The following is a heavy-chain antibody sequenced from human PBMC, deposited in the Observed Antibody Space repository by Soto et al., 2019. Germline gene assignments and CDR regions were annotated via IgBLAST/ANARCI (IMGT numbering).Heavy chain of an antibody. J-gene: IGHJ4*02. Sequence: QVQLVESGGDVVQPGRSLRLSCAASGFTFSSYAMHWVRQAPGKGLEWVAVISYDGSNKYYADSVKGRFTISRDNSKNKLYLQMNSMRAEDTAVYYCARDKSPYSSGWHNRHFDYWGQGTLVTVSS. CDR3: ARDKSPYSSGWHNRHFDY. CDR1: GFTFSSYA. V-gene: IGHV3-30-3*01. D-gene: IGHD6-19*01. CDR2: ISYDGSNK.